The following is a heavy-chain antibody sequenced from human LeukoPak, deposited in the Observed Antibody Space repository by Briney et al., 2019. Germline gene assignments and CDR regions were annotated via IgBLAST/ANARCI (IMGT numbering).Heavy chain of an antibody. V-gene: IGHV3-23*01. CDR3: AKHVSYYYDSSWGSPPLYFDY. D-gene: IGHD3-22*01. CDR2: ISGSGGST. J-gene: IGHJ4*02. CDR1: GFTFSSYA. Sequence: GGSLRLSCAASGFTFSSYAMSWVRQAPGKGLEWVSAISGSGGSTYYADSVKGRFTISRDNSKNTLYLQMNSLRAEDTAVYYCAKHVSYYYDSSWGSPPLYFDYWGQGTLVTVSS.